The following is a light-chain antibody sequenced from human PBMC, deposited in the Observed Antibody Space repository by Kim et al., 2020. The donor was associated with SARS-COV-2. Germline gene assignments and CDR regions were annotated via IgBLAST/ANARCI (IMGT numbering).Light chain of an antibody. CDR3: QQANSYPRT. J-gene: IGKJ1*01. CDR1: EGISGW. V-gene: IGKV1-12*01. CDR2: TAS. Sequence: DIQMTQSPSSVSASVGDRVTITCRASEGISGWLAWYQHKPGKAPKLLIHTASTLQSGVPSRFRGSGFGTEFTLTISSLQPEDFATYYCQQANSYPRTFGQGTKVDIK.